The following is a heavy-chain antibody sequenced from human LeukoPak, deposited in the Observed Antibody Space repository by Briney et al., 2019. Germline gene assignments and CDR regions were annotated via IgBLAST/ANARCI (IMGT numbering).Heavy chain of an antibody. Sequence: SETLSLTCAVYGGSFSGYYWSWIRQPPGKGLEWIGEINHSGSTNYNPSLKSRVTISVDTSKNQFSLKLSSVTAADTAVYYCARGHRFNWFDPWGQGTLVTVSS. J-gene: IGHJ5*02. D-gene: IGHD3-16*02. CDR3: ARGHRFNWFDP. CDR2: INHSGST. CDR1: GGSFSGYY. V-gene: IGHV4-34*01.